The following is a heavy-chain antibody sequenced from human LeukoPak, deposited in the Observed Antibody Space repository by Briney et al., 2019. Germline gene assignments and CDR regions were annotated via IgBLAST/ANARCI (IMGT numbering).Heavy chain of an antibody. CDR3: ASGIAVAGTLTPSYLY. CDR2: IVPIFGTA. V-gene: IGHV1-69*13. CDR1: GGTFSSYA. J-gene: IGHJ4*02. D-gene: IGHD6-19*01. Sequence: GASVKVSCKASGGTFSSYAISWVRQAPGQGLEWMGGIVPIFGTANYAQKFQGRVTITADESTSTAYMELSSLRSEDTAVYYCASGIAVAGTLTPSYLYWGQGTLVTVSS.